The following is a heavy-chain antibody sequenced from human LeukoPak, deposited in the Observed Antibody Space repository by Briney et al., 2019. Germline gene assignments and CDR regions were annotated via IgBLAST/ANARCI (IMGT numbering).Heavy chain of an antibody. Sequence: SETLSLTCTVSGGSISSSSYYWGWIRQPPGKGLEWIGSIYYSGSTYYNPSLKSRVTISVDTSKNQFSLKLSSVTAADTAVYYCARLFDHGSGDEIDYWGEGTLVTVSS. CDR1: GGSISSSSYY. CDR2: IYYSGST. D-gene: IGHD3-10*01. V-gene: IGHV4-39*01. J-gene: IGHJ4*02. CDR3: ARLFDHGSGDEIDY.